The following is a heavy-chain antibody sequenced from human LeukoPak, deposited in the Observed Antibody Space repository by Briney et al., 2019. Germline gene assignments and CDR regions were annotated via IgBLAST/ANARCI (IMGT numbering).Heavy chain of an antibody. Sequence: PSETLSLTCTVYGGSFSGYYWSWIRQPPGKGLEWIGEINHSGSTNYNPSLKSRVTISLDTSKNQFSLKLNSVTAADTAVYYCAREYCSSNRCYGAFDIWGQGTMLTVSS. CDR3: AREYCSSNRCYGAFDI. CDR2: INHSGST. J-gene: IGHJ3*02. D-gene: IGHD2-2*01. V-gene: IGHV4-34*01. CDR1: GGSFSGYY.